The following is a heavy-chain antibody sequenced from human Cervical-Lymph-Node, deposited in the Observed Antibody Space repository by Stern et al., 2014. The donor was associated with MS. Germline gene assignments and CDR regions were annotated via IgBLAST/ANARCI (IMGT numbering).Heavy chain of an antibody. D-gene: IGHD3-16*01. CDR1: GYSFSNFW. J-gene: IGHJ2*01. V-gene: IGHV5-51*04. CDR3: AKTLSGGSRYFDL. Sequence: VQLVESGAEVKKPGESLKISCKGSGYSFSNFWIGWVRQMPGKGLEWMGIIYPGDSDTKYSPSFQGQVTISADKPISPAFLQWSSLKASDTAIYYCAKTLSGGSRYFDLWGRGTLVTVSS. CDR2: IYPGDSDT.